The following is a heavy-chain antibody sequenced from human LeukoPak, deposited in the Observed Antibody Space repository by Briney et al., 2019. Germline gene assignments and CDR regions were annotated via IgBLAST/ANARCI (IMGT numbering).Heavy chain of an antibody. V-gene: IGHV3-23*01. CDR2: ISGSGGST. J-gene: IGHJ5*02. D-gene: IGHD3-3*01. CDR3: AKDPGFGYDFWSGYPTNWFDP. Sequence: QTGGSLRLSCAASGFTFSSYAMSWVRQAPGKGLEWVSAISGSGGSTYYADSVKGRFTISRDNSKNTLYLQMNSLRAEDTAVYYCAKDPGFGYDFWSGYPTNWFDPWGQGTLVTVSS. CDR1: GFTFSSYA.